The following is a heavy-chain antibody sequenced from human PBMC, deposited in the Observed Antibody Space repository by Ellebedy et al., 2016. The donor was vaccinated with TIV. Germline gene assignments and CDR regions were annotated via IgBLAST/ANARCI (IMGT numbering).Heavy chain of an antibody. J-gene: IGHJ2*01. CDR2: IWYDESHK. CDR3: AREVGASWYSDL. D-gene: IGHD3-16*01. V-gene: IGHV3-33*01. Sequence: GESLKISCAASGFTFPSYGMHWVRHPPGKGLEWVAVIWYDESHKYYADSVKGRFTISRDNSMNTLDLQMNSLRVEATAVYFCAREVGASWYSDLWGRGTLVTVSS. CDR1: GFTFPSYG.